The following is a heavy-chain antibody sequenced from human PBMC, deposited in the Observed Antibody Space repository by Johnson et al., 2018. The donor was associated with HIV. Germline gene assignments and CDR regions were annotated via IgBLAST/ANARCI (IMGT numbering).Heavy chain of an antibody. CDR2: ISGSGGST. J-gene: IGHJ3*01. V-gene: IGHV3-23*04. D-gene: IGHD3-22*01. CDR3: ARGFVRISMILVADAFDL. CDR1: GFTFSSYA. Sequence: VQLVESGGGLVQPGGSLRFSCAVSGFTFSSYAMSWVRQAPGKGLEWVSAISGSGGSTYYADSVKGRFTISRDNAKNSLYLQMNSLRAEDTAVYYCARGFVRISMILVADAFDLWGQGTMVTVSS.